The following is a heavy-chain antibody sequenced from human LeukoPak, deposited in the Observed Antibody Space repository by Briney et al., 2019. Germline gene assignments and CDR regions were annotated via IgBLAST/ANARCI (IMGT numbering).Heavy chain of an antibody. CDR1: GYTLTELS. D-gene: IGHD3-16*01. CDR2: FDPEDGET. Sequence: ASVKVSCKVSGYTLTELSMHWVRQAPGKGLEWMGGFDPEDGETIYAQKFQGRVTMTEDTSTDTAYMELSSLRSEDTAVYYCATSVEPNRSYGYWGQGTLVTVPS. CDR3: ATSVEPNRSYGY. J-gene: IGHJ4*02. V-gene: IGHV1-24*01.